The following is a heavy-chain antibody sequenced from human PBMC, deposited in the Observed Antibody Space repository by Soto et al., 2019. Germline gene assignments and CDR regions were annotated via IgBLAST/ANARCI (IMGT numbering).Heavy chain of an antibody. V-gene: IGHV5-51*01. D-gene: IGHD4-17*01. CDR1: GYSFTSYW. Sequence: GESLKISCKGCGYSFTSYWIGWVRQMPGKGLEWMGIIYPGDSDTRYSPSFQGQVTISADKSISTAYLQWSSLKASDTAMYYCARHRTRGDNQGGMDVWGQGTTVTVSS. J-gene: IGHJ6*02. CDR2: IYPGDSDT. CDR3: ARHRTRGDNQGGMDV.